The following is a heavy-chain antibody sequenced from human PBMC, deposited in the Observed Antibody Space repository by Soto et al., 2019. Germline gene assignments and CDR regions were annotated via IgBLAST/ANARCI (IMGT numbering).Heavy chain of an antibody. CDR1: GYSLATYW. D-gene: IGHD2-15*01. Sequence: GESLKTSCKSPGYSLATYWITWVRQMPGKGLEWMGRIDPSDSYINYSTSFQGRVTISADKSLNTAYLQWSSLEASDTAMYYCARLGDCSGGSCFSRYYYHGMDVWGQGTTVTVSS. CDR2: IDPSDSYI. J-gene: IGHJ6*02. CDR3: ARLGDCSGGSCFSRYYYHGMDV. V-gene: IGHV5-10-1*01.